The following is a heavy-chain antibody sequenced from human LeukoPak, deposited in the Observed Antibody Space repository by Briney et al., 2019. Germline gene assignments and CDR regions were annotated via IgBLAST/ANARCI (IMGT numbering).Heavy chain of an antibody. D-gene: IGHD4-11*01. Sequence: SETLSLTCTVSGGSISSYYWSWIRQPAGKGLEWIGRIYISGSTYYNPSLKSRVTISVDTSKNQFSLKLSSVTAADTAVYYCARSPSRRQYYFDYWGQGTLVTVSS. J-gene: IGHJ4*02. V-gene: IGHV4-4*07. CDR1: GGSISSYY. CDR2: IYISGST. CDR3: ARSPSRRQYYFDY.